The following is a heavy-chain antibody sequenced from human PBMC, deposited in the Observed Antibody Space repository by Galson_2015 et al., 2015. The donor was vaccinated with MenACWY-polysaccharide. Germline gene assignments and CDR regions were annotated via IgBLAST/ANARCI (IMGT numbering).Heavy chain of an antibody. D-gene: IGHD3-9*01. CDR3: ARGGAYDILTGYLY. V-gene: IGHV3-30-3*01. CDR2: ISYDGSNK. Sequence: SLRLSCAASGFTFSSYAMHWVRQAPGKGLEWVAVISYDGSNKYYADSVKGRFTISRDNSKNTLYLQMNSLRADDTAVYYCARGGAYDILTGYLYWGQGTLVTVSS. J-gene: IGHJ4*02. CDR1: GFTFSSYA.